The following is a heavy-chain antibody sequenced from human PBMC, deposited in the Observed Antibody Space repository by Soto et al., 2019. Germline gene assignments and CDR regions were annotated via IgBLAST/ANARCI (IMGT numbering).Heavy chain of an antibody. CDR2: IYYSGST. D-gene: IGHD3-3*01. CDR1: GGSISSSSYY. CDR3: ASRGLRFLEWLSNYGMDV. Sequence: SETLSLTCTVSGGSISSSSYYWGWIRQPPGKGLEWIGSIYYSGSTYYNPSLKSRVTISVDTSKNQFSLKLSSVTAADTAVYYCASRGLRFLEWLSNYGMDVWGQGTTVTV. V-gene: IGHV4-39*01. J-gene: IGHJ6*02.